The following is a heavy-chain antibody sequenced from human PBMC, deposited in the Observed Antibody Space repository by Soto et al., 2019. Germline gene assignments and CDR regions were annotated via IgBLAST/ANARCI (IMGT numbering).Heavy chain of an antibody. CDR3: ARDADVVVVAATEPASGMDV. Sequence: ASVKVSCKASGYTFTSYAMHWVRQAPGQRLEWMGWINAGNGNTKYSQKFQGRVTITRDTSASTAYMELSSLRSEDTAVYYCARDADVVVVAATEPASGMDVWGQGTTVTVSS. J-gene: IGHJ6*02. D-gene: IGHD2-15*01. CDR1: GYTFTSYA. CDR2: INAGNGNT. V-gene: IGHV1-3*01.